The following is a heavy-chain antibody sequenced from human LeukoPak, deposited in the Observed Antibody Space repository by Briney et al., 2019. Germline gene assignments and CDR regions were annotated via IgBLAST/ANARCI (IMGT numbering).Heavy chain of an antibody. V-gene: IGHV3-30*03. CDR3: VRQQTPHGNFDY. D-gene: IGHD1-26*01. CDR1: GFTFSDSG. CDR2: ISYDGRNK. Sequence: PGGSLRLSCAASGFTFSDSGIHWVRQAPGKGLEWVAVISYDGRNKHYADSVKGRFTISRENAKNSLSLQMNSLRAEDTAVYYCVRQQTPHGNFDYWGQGTLVTVSS. J-gene: IGHJ4*02.